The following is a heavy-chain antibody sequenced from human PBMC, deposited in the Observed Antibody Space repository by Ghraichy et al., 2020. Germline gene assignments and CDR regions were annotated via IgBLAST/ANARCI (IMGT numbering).Heavy chain of an antibody. J-gene: IGHJ5*02. CDR2: INPNSGGT. Sequence: ASVKVSCKASGYTFTGYYMHWVRQAPGQGLEWMGWINPNSGGTNYAQKFQGRVTMTRDTSISTAYMELSRLRSDDTAVYYCARGSMTTVTTYFVTEDWFDPWGQGTLVTVSS. CDR1: GYTFTGYY. CDR3: ARGSMTTVTTYFVTEDWFDP. V-gene: IGHV1-2*02. D-gene: IGHD4-11*01.